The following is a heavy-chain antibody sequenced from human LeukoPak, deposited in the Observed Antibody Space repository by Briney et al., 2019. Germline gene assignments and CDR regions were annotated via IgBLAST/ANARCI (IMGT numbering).Heavy chain of an antibody. J-gene: IGHJ5*02. D-gene: IGHD3-10*01. CDR2: IFGGNI. CDR1: GGSISSYS. Sequence: SETLSVTCTVSGGSISSYSWNWIRQPPGNGLEWIGRIFGGNINYNPPLMLRVTISFDTSKNHLSLNVRTVTAADTAVYYCAIRAREQRDGSPGNWLDPWGQATLVTVSS. CDR3: AIRAREQRDGSPGNWLDP. V-gene: IGHV4-59*08.